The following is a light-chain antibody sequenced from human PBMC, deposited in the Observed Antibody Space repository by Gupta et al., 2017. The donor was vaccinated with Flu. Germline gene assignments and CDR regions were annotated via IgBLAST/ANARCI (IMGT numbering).Light chain of an antibody. CDR2: DAS. Sequence: EIVLTQSPATLSLSPGERGTLSCKSTQNINNFLAWYQQKPGQVPRLLISDASNRTTGIPNRFSGSGSGTDFTLTINGLAPEDSAIYYCQQRSNWPITFGGWTRVEIK. CDR3: QQRSNWPIT. J-gene: IGKJ4*01. CDR1: QNINNF. V-gene: IGKV3-11*01.